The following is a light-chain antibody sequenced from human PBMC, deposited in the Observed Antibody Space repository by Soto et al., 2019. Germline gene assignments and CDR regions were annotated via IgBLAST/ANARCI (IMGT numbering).Light chain of an antibody. CDR2: GNS. CDR1: SSNIGAGYD. CDR3: RSYDSSLSGSV. Sequence: QSVLTQPPSVSGAPGQRVTISCTGSSSNIGAGYDVHWYQQLPGTAPKLLIYGNSNRPSGVPDRFSGSKSGTSASLAITGVQAEDEAEYYCRSYDSSLSGSVFGGGTKLTVL. V-gene: IGLV1-40*01. J-gene: IGLJ2*01.